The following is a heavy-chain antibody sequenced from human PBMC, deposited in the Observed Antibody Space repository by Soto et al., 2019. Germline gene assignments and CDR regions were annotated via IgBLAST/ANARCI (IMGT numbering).Heavy chain of an antibody. V-gene: IGHV3-74*01. Sequence: PGGSLRLSCAASGFTFSNYWMHWVGQAPGKGLEWVSRINGDGRTTIYADSVKGRFTISRDNAKNTLYLQMNSLRAEDTAVYYCARAGLGYCTSTSCHPGFDIWGQGTMVTVSS. CDR1: GFTFSNYW. CDR3: ARAGLGYCTSTSCHPGFDI. D-gene: IGHD2-2*01. J-gene: IGHJ3*02. CDR2: INGDGRTT.